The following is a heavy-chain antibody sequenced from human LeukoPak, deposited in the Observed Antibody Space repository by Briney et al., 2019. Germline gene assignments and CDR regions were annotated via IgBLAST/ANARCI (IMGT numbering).Heavy chain of an antibody. CDR2: ISPDGSGK. D-gene: IGHD1-14*01. CDR3: VSWEPGVTIPENS. CDR1: GFTFSTYW. Sequence: GGSLRLSCAASGFTFSTYWMSWIRQAPGKGLEWVAHISPDGSGKYYVDSVKGRFTISRDNAKNSLRLQMNSLRDEDSAVYYCVSWEPGVTIPENSWGQGTLVIVSS. J-gene: IGHJ4*02. V-gene: IGHV3-7*01.